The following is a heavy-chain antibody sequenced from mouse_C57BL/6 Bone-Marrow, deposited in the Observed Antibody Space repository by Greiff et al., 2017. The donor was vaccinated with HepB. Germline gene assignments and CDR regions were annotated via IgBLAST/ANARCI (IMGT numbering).Heavy chain of an antibody. CDR3: ARSPHYYGSSYGFAY. D-gene: IGHD1-1*01. CDR2: IDPSDSYT. J-gene: IGHJ3*01. CDR1: GYTFTSYW. V-gene: IGHV1-69*01. Sequence: VQLQQSGAELVMPGASVKLSCKASGYTFTSYWMHWVKQRPGQGLEWIGEIDPSDSYTNYNQKFKGKSTLTVDKSSSTAYMQLSSLTSEDSAVYYGARSPHYYGSSYGFAYWGQGTLVTVSA.